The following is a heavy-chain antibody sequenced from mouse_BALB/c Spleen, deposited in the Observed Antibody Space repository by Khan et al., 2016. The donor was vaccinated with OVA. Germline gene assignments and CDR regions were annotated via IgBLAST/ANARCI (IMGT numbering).Heavy chain of an antibody. CDR2: ISYSGNT. D-gene: IGHD1-1*01. Sequence: EVQLQESGPSLVKPSQTLSLTCSVTGDSITRGYWNWIRKFPGNKLDYMGYISYSGNTYCNPSLKSRISIIRDSSKNQYYLQLNSVTTEDTATYYWACELRGFAYWGQGTLVTVSA. CDR1: GDSITRGY. V-gene: IGHV3-8*02. CDR3: ACELRGFAY. J-gene: IGHJ3*01.